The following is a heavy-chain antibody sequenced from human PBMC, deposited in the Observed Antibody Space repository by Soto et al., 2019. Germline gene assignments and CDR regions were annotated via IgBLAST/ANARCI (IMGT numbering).Heavy chain of an antibody. J-gene: IGHJ6*02. CDR2: VYVSDYT. Sequence: PXETLWLSCRVFEASSRSYYSLLIRQPPRRGLELIGYVYVSDYTRYNTSLKNRGTITLDTAKRQIYLRMNSVTAAETGVYYRARSAGHTGHCSSNNGMDVWGRGTTVT. CDR1: EASSRSYY. D-gene: IGHD2-21*01. CDR3: ARSAGHTGHCSSNNGMDV. V-gene: IGHV4-59*03.